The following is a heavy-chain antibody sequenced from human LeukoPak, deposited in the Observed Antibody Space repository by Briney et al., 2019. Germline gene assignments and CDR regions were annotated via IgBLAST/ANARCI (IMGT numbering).Heavy chain of an antibody. J-gene: IGHJ4*02. CDR3: ARVPSGYDWYFDY. V-gene: IGHV4-59*01. CDR1: GGSISSYY. CDR2: IYYSGST. Sequence: SETLSLTCTVSGGSISSYYWSWIRQPPGKGLEWIGYIYYSGSTNYNPSLKSRVTISVDTSKNQFSLKLSSVTAADTAVYYCARVPSGYDWYFDYWGQGTLVTVSS. D-gene: IGHD5-12*01.